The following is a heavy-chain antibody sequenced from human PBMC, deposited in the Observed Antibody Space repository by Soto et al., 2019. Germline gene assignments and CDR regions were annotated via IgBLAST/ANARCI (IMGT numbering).Heavy chain of an antibody. V-gene: IGHV1-18*01. CDR3: ARDVDQWDQRFCDN. Sequence: QVQLVQSAPELTKPGASVKVSCRVSGHISGHYGISWVRLRAGQGLEWMGWISAHRGHTNYAHKFRGRVTMTTAPSTATVSMELTNLLSDDTAVYFCARDVDQWDQRFCDNWGQGTLVTVSS. J-gene: IGHJ4*02. CDR1: GHISGHYG. CDR2: ISAHRGHT. D-gene: IGHD1-26*01.